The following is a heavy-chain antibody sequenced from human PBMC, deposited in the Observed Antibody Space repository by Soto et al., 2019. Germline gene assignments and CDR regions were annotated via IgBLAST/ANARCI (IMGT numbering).Heavy chain of an antibody. CDR1: GGSVNTYY. J-gene: IGHJ5*02. CDR2: ISYTGST. D-gene: IGHD2-2*01. CDR3: ARGELAYCISTRRQNWFDP. V-gene: IGHV4-59*02. Sequence: SVTLSLTCTVSGGSVNTYYWGWIRQPPGKGLEWIGHISYTGSTNYNPSLKSRVTISLDTSENHFSLKLSSVTAADTAVYYCARGELAYCISTRRQNWFDPWGQGTLVTVSS.